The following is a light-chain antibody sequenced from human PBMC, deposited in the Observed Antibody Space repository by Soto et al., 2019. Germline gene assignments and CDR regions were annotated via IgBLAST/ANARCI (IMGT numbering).Light chain of an antibody. V-gene: IGKV2-28*01. CDR2: LGS. Sequence: DVALTLSPLSLPVPPLEPGSISCRSSDSLLHSNRYNYLDWYLQKPGQSPQLLIYLGSNRSSRVPDSFSGSGSGTDFTLKISRVEAEEVGVYYCMQALQPPPAFGEGTKVDIK. CDR1: DSLLHSNRYNY. J-gene: IGKJ4*01. CDR3: MQALQPPPA.